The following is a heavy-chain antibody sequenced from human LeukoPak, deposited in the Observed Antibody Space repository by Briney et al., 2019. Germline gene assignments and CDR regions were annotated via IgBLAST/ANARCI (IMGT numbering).Heavy chain of an antibody. CDR2: ISGSGGTT. Sequence: PGGSLRLSCAASGLTFSSYAMSWVRRSPGKGLDWVSVISGSGGTTYYADSVKGQFTISRDNSKNTLYLQMNSLRAEDTAVYYCAKDRFELWGQGTVVTVSS. J-gene: IGHJ3*01. V-gene: IGHV3-23*01. CDR3: AKDRFEL. D-gene: IGHD3-10*01. CDR1: GLTFSSYA.